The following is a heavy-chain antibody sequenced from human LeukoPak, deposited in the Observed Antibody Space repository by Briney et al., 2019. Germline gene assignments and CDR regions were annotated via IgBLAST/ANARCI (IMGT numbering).Heavy chain of an antibody. CDR2: IIPIFGTA. CDR1: GGTFSSYA. D-gene: IGHD2-2*01. J-gene: IGHJ4*02. Sequence: SVKVSCKASGGTFSSYAISWLRQAPGQGLEWMGGIIPIFGTANYAQKFQGRVTITADESTSTAYMELSSLRSEDTAVYYCARARQLLVFSYFDYSGQGTLVTVSS. CDR3: ARARQLLVFSYFDY. V-gene: IGHV1-69*13.